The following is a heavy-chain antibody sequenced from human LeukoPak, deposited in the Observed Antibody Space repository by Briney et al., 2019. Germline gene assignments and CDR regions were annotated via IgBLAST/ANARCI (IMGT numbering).Heavy chain of an antibody. J-gene: IGHJ4*02. CDR2: INYSGST. Sequence: TSETLSLTCTVSGVTISSHYWTWIRQPPGKGLEWIGYINYSGSTNYNPSLKSRVTISVDTSNHQFSLRLRSVTAADTAVYYCARMEYYGSGSYYFLDYWGQGILVTVSS. CDR1: GVTISSHY. D-gene: IGHD3-10*01. CDR3: ARMEYYGSGSYYFLDY. V-gene: IGHV4-59*08.